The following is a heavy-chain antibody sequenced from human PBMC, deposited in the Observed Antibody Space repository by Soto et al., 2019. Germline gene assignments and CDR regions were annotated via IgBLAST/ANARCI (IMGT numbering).Heavy chain of an antibody. CDR3: ATQTRTDYYYGMDV. V-gene: IGHV4-34*01. CDR1: GGSFSGYY. J-gene: IGHJ6*02. CDR2: INHSGST. Sequence: SETLSLICAVYGGSFSGYYWSWIRQPPGKGLEWIGEINHSGSTNYNPSLKSRVTISVDTSKNQFSLKLSSVTAADTAVYYCATQTRTDYYYGMDVWGQGTTVTVSS.